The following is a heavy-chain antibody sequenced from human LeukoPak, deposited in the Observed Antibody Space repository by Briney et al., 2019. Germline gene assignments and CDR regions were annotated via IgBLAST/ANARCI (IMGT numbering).Heavy chain of an antibody. D-gene: IGHD5-18*01. V-gene: IGHV3-30*18. CDR3: AKDRGTAMVAFDY. Sequence: RRSLRLSCAASGFTFSSYGMHWVRQAPGKGLEWVAVISYDGSNKYYADSVKGRFTISRDNSKNTLYLQMNSLRAEDTAVYYCAKDRGTAMVAFDYWGQGTLVTVSS. J-gene: IGHJ4*02. CDR1: GFTFSSYG. CDR2: ISYDGSNK.